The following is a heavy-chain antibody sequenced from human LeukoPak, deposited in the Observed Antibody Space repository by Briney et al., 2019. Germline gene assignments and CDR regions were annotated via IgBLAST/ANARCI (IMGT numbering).Heavy chain of an antibody. CDR3: ARELYSGYVFFDY. V-gene: IGHV1-2*02. Sequence: ASVKVSCKASGYTFTGYYIHWVRQAPGQGLEWMGWINPNSGGTNYAQKFQGRVTMTRDTSISTAYMELSRLTSDDTAVYYCARELYSGYVFFDYWGQGTLVTVSS. CDR1: GYTFTGYY. CDR2: INPNSGGT. J-gene: IGHJ4*02. D-gene: IGHD5-12*01.